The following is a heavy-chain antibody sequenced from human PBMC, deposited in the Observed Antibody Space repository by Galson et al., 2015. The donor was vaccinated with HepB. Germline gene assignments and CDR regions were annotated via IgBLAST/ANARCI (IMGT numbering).Heavy chain of an antibody. CDR2: IKQDGSEK. J-gene: IGHJ2*01. CDR3: ARGDYGDYWYFDL. Sequence: SLRLSCAASGFTFSSYWMSWVRQAPGKGLEWVANIKQDGSEKYYVDSVKGRFTISRDNAKNSLYLQMNSLRAEDTAVYYCARGDYGDYWYFDLWGRGTLVTVSS. V-gene: IGHV3-7*01. CDR1: GFTFSSYW. D-gene: IGHD4-17*01.